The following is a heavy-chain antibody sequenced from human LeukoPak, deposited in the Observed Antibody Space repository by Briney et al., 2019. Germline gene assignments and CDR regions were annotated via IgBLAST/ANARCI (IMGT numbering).Heavy chain of an antibody. CDR2: INHSGST. J-gene: IGHJ6*03. D-gene: IGHD3-3*01. CDR3: ARAGPQYDLWSGYYPNYYYYYMDV. CDR1: GGSFSGYY. V-gene: IGHV4-34*01. Sequence: SETLSLTCAVYGGSFSGYYWSWIRQPPGKGLEWIGEINHSGSTNYNPSLKSRVTISVDTSKNQFSLKLSSVTAADTAVYYCARAGPQYDLWSGYYPNYYYYYMDVWGKGTTVTVSS.